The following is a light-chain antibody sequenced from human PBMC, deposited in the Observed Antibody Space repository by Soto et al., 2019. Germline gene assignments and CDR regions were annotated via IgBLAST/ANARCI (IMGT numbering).Light chain of an antibody. CDR2: KAS. V-gene: IGKV1-5*03. CDR1: QSINSW. CDR3: QQYNNYSGT. Sequence: DIQMTQSPSTLSASVGDRVTITCRASQSINSWLAWYQQKPGKAPKLLIYKASSLESGVPSRFSGSESETEFTLTISSLQPDDFATYYCQQYNNYSGTFGQGTKVEIK. J-gene: IGKJ1*01.